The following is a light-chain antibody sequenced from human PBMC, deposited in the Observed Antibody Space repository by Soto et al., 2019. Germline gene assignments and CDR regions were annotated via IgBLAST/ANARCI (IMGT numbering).Light chain of an antibody. CDR3: ATWDDSLKGV. Sequence: QSVLTQPPSASGTPGQRVTISCSGSTSNIGSHSVNWYQKLPGTAPKLLINTNNQRPSGVPDRFSGYKSDTSASLVISGLQSEDEAHYYCATWDDSLKGVFGTGTKLTVL. CDR1: TSNIGSHS. CDR2: TNN. V-gene: IGLV1-44*01. J-gene: IGLJ1*01.